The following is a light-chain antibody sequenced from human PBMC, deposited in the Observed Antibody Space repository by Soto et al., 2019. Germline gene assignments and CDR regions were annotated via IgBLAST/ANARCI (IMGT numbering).Light chain of an antibody. CDR1: QSISTY. J-gene: IGKJ1*01. Sequence: DIQMTQSPSSLSASVGDRVTITCRASQSISTYLNWYQQKPGKAPKVLIYDASSLQSGVPSRFSGSGSGTDVTITISSLQPEDFATYYCQQSYTTPPWTFGKGTKVDIK. CDR2: DAS. CDR3: QQSYTTPPWT. V-gene: IGKV1-39*01.